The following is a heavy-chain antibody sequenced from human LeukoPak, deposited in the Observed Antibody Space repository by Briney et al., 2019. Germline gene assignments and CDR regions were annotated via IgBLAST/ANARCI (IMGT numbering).Heavy chain of an antibody. CDR1: GFTFSSYS. Sequence: GGSLRLSCAASGFTFSSYSMNWVRQAPGKGLEWVSSISSSSSYIYYADSVQGRFTISRDNAKNSLYLQMNSLRAEDTAVYYCARDLWGYQAFDIWGQGTMVTVSS. CDR3: ARDLWGYQAFDI. CDR2: ISSSSSYI. D-gene: IGHD2-21*01. J-gene: IGHJ3*02. V-gene: IGHV3-21*01.